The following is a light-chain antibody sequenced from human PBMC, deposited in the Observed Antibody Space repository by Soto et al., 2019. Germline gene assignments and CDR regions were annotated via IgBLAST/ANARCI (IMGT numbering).Light chain of an antibody. V-gene: IGLV2-14*01. CDR3: SSYTSSSTYV. J-gene: IGLJ1*01. CDR2: DVS. Sequence: SVLPQPASVSVFPGQSITISCTGTSGDVGGYNYVSWYQQHPGKAPKLMIYDVSNRPSGVSNRFSGSKSGNTASLTISGLQAEDEADYYCSSYTSSSTYVFGTGTKVTVL. CDR1: SGDVGGYNY.